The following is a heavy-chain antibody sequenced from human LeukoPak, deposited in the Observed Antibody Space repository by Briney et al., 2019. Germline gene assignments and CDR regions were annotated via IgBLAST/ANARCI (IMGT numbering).Heavy chain of an antibody. D-gene: IGHD6-19*01. Sequence: SETLSLTCAVYGGSFSGYYWSWIRQPPGKGLEWIGEINHSGSTNYNPSLKSRVTISVDTSKNQFSLKLRSVTAADTAVYYCARRRGCSSGWPTYFQHWGQGTLVTVSS. J-gene: IGHJ1*01. CDR1: GGSFSGYY. CDR3: ARRRGCSSGWPTYFQH. CDR2: INHSGST. V-gene: IGHV4-34*01.